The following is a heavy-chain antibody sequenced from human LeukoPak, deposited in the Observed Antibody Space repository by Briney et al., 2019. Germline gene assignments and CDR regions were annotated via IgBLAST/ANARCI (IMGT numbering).Heavy chain of an antibody. Sequence: GGSLRLSCAASGFSFSSHGMHWVRQAPGKGLEYVSGISTNGGSTYYANSVKGRFTIPRDNSKDTLYLQMGSLRAEDMAVYYCARVIIGSKGFDPWGQGTLVTVSS. CDR2: ISTNGGST. V-gene: IGHV3-64*01. CDR1: GFSFSSHG. CDR3: ARVIIGSKGFDP. D-gene: IGHD1-20*01. J-gene: IGHJ5*02.